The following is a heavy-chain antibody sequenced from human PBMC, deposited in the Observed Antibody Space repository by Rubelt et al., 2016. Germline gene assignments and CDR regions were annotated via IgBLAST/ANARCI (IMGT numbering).Heavy chain of an antibody. J-gene: IGHJ4*02. Sequence: GQGLEWMGRINPNSGGTNYAQKFQGRVTMTRDTSISTAYMELSRLRSDDTAVYYCARTTITMVRGVKRKNDYWGQGTLVTVSS. D-gene: IGHD3-10*01. CDR2: INPNSGGT. V-gene: IGHV1-2*06. CDR3: ARTTITMVRGVKRKNDY.